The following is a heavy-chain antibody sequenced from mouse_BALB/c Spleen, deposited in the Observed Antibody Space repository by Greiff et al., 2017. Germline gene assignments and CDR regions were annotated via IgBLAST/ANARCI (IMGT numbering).Heavy chain of an antibody. CDR1: GFSLTSYG. Sequence: VAPSQSLSITCTVSGFSLTSYGVHWVRQPPGKGLEWLVVIWSDGSTTYNSALKSRLSISKDNSKSQVFLKMNSLQTDDTAMYYCARLNGYYEDAMDYWGQGTSVTVSS. D-gene: IGHD2-3*01. CDR2: IWSDGST. CDR3: ARLNGYYEDAMDY. J-gene: IGHJ4*01. V-gene: IGHV2-6-2*01.